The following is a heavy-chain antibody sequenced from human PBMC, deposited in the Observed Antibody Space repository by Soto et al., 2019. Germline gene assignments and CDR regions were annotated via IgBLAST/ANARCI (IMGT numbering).Heavy chain of an antibody. CDR1: GGSISSSNW. CDR3: ARAEGDIVVVVAEESYCGMDV. V-gene: IGHV4-4*02. Sequence: QVQLQESGPGLVKPSGTLSLTCAVSGGSISSSNWWSWVRQPPGKGLEWIGEIYHSGSTNYNPSLKSRVTISVDRSKNRGALKLSAVTAADTAVYYCARAEGDIVVVVAEESYCGMDVWGQGTTVTVSS. CDR2: IYHSGST. J-gene: IGHJ6*02. D-gene: IGHD2-15*01.